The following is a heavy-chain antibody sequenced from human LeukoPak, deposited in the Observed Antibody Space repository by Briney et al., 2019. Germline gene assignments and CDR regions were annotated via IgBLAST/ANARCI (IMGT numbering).Heavy chain of an antibody. D-gene: IGHD5-12*01. CDR3: AKDGYSGYDHDAFDI. J-gene: IGHJ3*02. V-gene: IGHV3-30*02. CDR2: IRYDGSNK. Sequence: GGSLRLSCAASGFTFSSYGMHWVRQAPGKGLGWVAFIRYDGSNKYYADSVKVRFTISRDNSKNTLYLQMNSLRAEDTAVYYCAKDGYSGYDHDAFDIWGQGTMVTVSS. CDR1: GFTFSSYG.